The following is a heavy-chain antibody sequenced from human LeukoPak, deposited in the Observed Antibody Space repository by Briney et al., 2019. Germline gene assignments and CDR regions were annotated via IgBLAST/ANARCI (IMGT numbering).Heavy chain of an antibody. D-gene: IGHD2-2*01. V-gene: IGHV3-9*03. CDR2: ISWNSGSI. Sequence: GGSLRLSCAASGFTFSSYWMSWVRQAPGKGLEWVSGISWNSGSIGYADSVKGRFTISRDNAKNSLYLQMNSLRAEDMALYYCAKEGDCSSTSCPPENWGQGTLVTVSS. CDR1: GFTFSSYW. J-gene: IGHJ4*02. CDR3: AKEGDCSSTSCPPEN.